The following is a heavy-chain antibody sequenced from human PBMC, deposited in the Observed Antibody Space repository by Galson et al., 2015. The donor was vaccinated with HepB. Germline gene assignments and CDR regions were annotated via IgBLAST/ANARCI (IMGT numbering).Heavy chain of an antibody. J-gene: IGHJ4*02. V-gene: IGHV3-21*01. CDR1: GFTFSSYS. CDR2: ISSSSSYI. CDR3: ARVPAAGTSVDY. D-gene: IGHD6-13*01. Sequence: SLRLSCAASGFTFSSYSMNWVRQAPGKGLEWVSSISSSSSYIYYADSVKGRFTISRDNAKNSLYLQMNSLRAEDTAVYYCARVPAAGTSVDYWGQGTLVTVSS.